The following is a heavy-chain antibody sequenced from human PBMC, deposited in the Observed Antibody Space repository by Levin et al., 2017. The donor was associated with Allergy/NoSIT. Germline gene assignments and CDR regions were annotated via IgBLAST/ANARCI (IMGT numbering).Heavy chain of an antibody. CDR3: AKAEATEYYYYGMDV. CDR1: GFTFDDYT. J-gene: IGHJ6*02. Sequence: ASVKVSCAASGFTFDDYTMHWVRQAPGKGLEWVSLISWDGGSTYYADSVKGRFTISRDNSKNSLYLQMNSLRTEDTALYYCAKAEATEYYYYGMDVWGQGTTVTVSS. CDR2: ISWDGGST. D-gene: IGHD1-14*01. V-gene: IGHV3-43*01.